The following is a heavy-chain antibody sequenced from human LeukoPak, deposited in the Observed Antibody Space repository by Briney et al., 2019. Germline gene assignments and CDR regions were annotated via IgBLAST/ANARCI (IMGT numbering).Heavy chain of an antibody. Sequence: GASVKVSCKASGYTFTGYYMHWVRQAPGQGLEWMGWINPNSGGTNYAQKFQGRVTMTRDTSISTAYMELSRLRSDDTAVYYCASTPPAKMERPYYMDVWGKGTTVTVSS. CDR1: GYTFTGYY. CDR2: INPNSGGT. V-gene: IGHV1-2*02. J-gene: IGHJ6*03. CDR3: ASTPPAKMERPYYMDV. D-gene: IGHD1-1*01.